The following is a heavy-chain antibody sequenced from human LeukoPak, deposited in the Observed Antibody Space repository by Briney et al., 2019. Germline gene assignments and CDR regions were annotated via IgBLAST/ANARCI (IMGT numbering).Heavy chain of an antibody. CDR2: IIPLFGTA. CDR1: GGTFSSYA. CDR3: ARGWLAETTVVTPYNY. V-gene: IGHV1-69*13. D-gene: IGHD4-23*01. Sequence: ASVKVSCKASGGTFSSYAISWVRQAPGQGLEWMGGIIPLFGTANYAQKFQGRATITAVESMSTAYMELSSLRSEDTAVYYCARGWLAETTVVTPYNYWGQGTLVTVSS. J-gene: IGHJ4*02.